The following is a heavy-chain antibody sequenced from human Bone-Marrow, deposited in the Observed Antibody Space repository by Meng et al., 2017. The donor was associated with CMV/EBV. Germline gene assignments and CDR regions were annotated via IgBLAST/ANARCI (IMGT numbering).Heavy chain of an antibody. CDR1: GYFFTAYW. D-gene: IGHD3-10*01. CDR2: IFPGDSET. J-gene: IGHJ5*02. Sequence: GGSLRLSCKGSGYFFTAYWIGWVRQMPEKGLEWMGVIFPGDSETRYSPSFQGQVTISADNSIPTAYLQWSSLKASDTAMYYCARHGVGWFDPWGQGTLVTVSS. V-gene: IGHV5-51*01. CDR3: ARHGVGWFDP.